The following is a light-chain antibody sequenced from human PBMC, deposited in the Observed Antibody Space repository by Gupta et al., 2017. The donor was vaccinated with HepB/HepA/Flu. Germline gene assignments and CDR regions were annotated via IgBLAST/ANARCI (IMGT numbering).Light chain of an antibody. Sequence: EIVLTQSPGTLSLSPGERATLSCTASQTVSRSYFSWYQHKSDPANSLLNYGTTSRPSRPSDRFSSSGSRKDFTLSISILEHDDFAVYYCQQYGSSSCSFGQGTKLEIK. J-gene: IGKJ2*04. CDR2: GTT. V-gene: IGKV3-20*01. CDR1: QTVSRSY. CDR3: QQYGSSSCS.